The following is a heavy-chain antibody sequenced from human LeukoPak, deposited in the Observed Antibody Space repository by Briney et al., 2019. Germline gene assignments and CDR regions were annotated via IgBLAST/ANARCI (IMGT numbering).Heavy chain of an antibody. CDR3: ARNQHWSRDI. CDR2: ISSSSSYI. Sequence: KPGGSLRLSCAASGFTFSSYSRNWVRQAPGKGLEWVSSISSSSSYIYYADSVKGRFTISRDNAKNSLSLQMNSLRVDDTAVYYCARNQHWSRDIWGQGILVTVSS. CDR1: GFTFSSYS. D-gene: IGHD2-8*02. V-gene: IGHV3-21*01. J-gene: IGHJ4*02.